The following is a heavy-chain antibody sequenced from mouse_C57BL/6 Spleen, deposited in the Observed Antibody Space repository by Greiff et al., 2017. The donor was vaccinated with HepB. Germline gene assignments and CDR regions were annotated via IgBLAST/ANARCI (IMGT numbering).Heavy chain of an antibody. J-gene: IGHJ4*01. Sequence: QVQLQQPGAELVRPGTSVKLSCKASGYTFTSYWMHWVKQRPGQGLEWIGVIDPSDSYTNYNQKFKVKGTLTVDTSSSTAYMQLSSLTCEDSAVYYCIYDGYSEEAMDYWGQGTSVTVSS. V-gene: IGHV1-59*01. CDR1: GYTFTSYW. CDR3: IYDGYSEEAMDY. CDR2: IDPSDSYT. D-gene: IGHD2-3*01.